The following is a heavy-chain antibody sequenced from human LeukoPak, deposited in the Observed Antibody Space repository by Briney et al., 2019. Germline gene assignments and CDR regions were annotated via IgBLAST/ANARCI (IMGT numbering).Heavy chain of an antibody. D-gene: IGHD3-16*01. CDR3: ARGPSIGTETYDYYGMDV. V-gene: IGHV4-31*03. CDR2: IYYSGST. J-gene: IGHJ6*02. Sequence: SETLSLTCTVSGGSISSGGYYWSWIRQHPGKGLEWIVYIYYSGSTYYNPSLKSRVTISVDTSKNQFSLKLSSVTAADTAVYYCARGPSIGTETYDYYGMDVWGQGTTVTVSS. CDR1: GGSISSGGYY.